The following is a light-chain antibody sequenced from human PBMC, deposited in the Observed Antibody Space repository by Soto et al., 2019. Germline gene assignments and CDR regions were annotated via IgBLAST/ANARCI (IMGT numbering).Light chain of an antibody. V-gene: IGLV1-40*01. J-gene: IGLJ1*01. Sequence: QSVLTQPPSVSGAPGQRVTISCTGSSSNIGAGYDVHWYQQRPGAAPKLLISANINRPSGVPDRFSGSKSGTAASLAITGLRADDEDDCYYHSSDSALSGRYVFGTGTKVTVL. CDR1: SSNIGAGYD. CDR2: ANI. CDR3: HSSDSALSGRYV.